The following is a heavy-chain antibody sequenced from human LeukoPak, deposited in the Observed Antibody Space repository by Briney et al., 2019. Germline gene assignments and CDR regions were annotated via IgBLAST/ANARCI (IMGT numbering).Heavy chain of an antibody. Sequence: KPSETLSLTCAVYGGSFSGYYWSWIRQPPGKGLEWIGEINHSGSTNYNPSLKSRVTISVDPSKNQFSLKLSSVTAADTAVYYCARATLVYYDSSGYYQTWGQGTLVTVSS. V-gene: IGHV4-34*01. D-gene: IGHD3-22*01. J-gene: IGHJ4*02. CDR3: ARATLVYYDSSGYYQT. CDR1: GGSFSGYY. CDR2: INHSGST.